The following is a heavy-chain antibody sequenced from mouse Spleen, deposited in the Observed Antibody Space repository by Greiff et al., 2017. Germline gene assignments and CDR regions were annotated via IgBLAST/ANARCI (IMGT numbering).Heavy chain of an antibody. J-gene: IGHJ3*01. Sequence: VQLQESGAELARPGASVKLSCKASGYTFTSYGISWVKQRTGQGLEWIGEIYPRSGNTNYNEKFKGKATLTVDTSSSTAYVDLSSLTSEDSAVYYCARGDEFAYWGQGTLVTVSA. D-gene: IGHD3-3*01. CDR3: ARGDEFAY. CDR1: GYTFTSYG. V-gene: IGHV1-81*01. CDR2: IYPRSGNT.